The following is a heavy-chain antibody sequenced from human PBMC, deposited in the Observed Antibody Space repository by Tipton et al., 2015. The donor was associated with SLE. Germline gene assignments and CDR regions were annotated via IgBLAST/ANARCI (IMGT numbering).Heavy chain of an antibody. Sequence: PGLVKPSETLSLTCSVSGGSISSYYWSWIRQPPAKGLEWIGFIYYNGKTNYNSSLKSRVTISVDMSKNQFSLRLISVTAADTAVYYCARGCSSSTCEPFYFFGMDVWGQGTTVTVSS. CDR3: ARGCSSSTCEPFYFFGMDV. CDR1: GGSISSYY. J-gene: IGHJ6*02. D-gene: IGHD2-2*01. V-gene: IGHV4-59*12. CDR2: IYYNGKT.